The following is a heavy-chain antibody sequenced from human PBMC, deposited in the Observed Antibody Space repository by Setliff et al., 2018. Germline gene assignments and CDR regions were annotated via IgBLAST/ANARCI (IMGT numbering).Heavy chain of an antibody. CDR2: VYYTGTT. CDR3: ARDRSAYNYGLDV. V-gene: IGHV4-59*01. CDR1: GFSFSDYY. J-gene: IGHJ6*02. Sequence: PGGSLRLSCAASGFSFSDYYMSWIRQAPGKGLEWVGYVYYTGTTNYSPSLKGRVIISVDASKNRLSLQLNSVTPADTAVYYCARDRSAYNYGLDVWGQGTTVTV.